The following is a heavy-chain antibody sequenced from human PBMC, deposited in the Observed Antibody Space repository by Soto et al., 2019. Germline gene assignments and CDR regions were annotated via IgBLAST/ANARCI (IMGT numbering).Heavy chain of an antibody. D-gene: IGHD1-1*01. Sequence: EVQLLESGGGWVQPGGSLRLSCAASGFTFSNFVMSWVRHIPGKGLHWVSGITGSGGRAYYADSVKGRFTISRDNSRNTLYLQRSCMGAAESDMERYAVPLERNYYNMYVWGRGPRVT. CDR2: ITGSGGRA. V-gene: IGHV3-23*01. CDR1: GFTFSNFV. J-gene: IGHJ6*02. CDR3: AVPLERNYYNMYV.